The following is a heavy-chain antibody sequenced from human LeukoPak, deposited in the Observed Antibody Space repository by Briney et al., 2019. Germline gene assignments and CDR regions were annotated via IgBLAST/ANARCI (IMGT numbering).Heavy chain of an antibody. CDR1: GFTFSSCS. Sequence: GSLRLSCAASGFTFSSCSMNWVRQAPGKGLEWVSSISSSSSYIYYADSVKGRFTISRDNAKNSLYLQMNSLRAEDTAVYYCARAAYCGGDCYSGVFDYWGQGTLVTVSS. CDR3: ARAAYCGGDCYSGVFDY. CDR2: ISSSSSYI. J-gene: IGHJ4*02. D-gene: IGHD2-21*01. V-gene: IGHV3-21*01.